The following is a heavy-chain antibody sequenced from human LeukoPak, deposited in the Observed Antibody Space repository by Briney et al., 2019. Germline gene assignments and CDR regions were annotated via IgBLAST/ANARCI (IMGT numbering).Heavy chain of an antibody. CDR1: GFSFSSYW. CDR2: IKPDGSEK. CDR3: ARERDDDYYDSSGYQLGAFDI. V-gene: IGHV3-7*01. Sequence: GGSLGLSCAASGFSFSSYWMAWVRQAPGKGLEWVANIKPDGSEKKYGDSVKGRFTISRDNAKNSLYLQMNSLRAEDTAVYYCARERDDDYYDSSGYQLGAFDIWGQGTMVTVSS. J-gene: IGHJ3*02. D-gene: IGHD3-22*01.